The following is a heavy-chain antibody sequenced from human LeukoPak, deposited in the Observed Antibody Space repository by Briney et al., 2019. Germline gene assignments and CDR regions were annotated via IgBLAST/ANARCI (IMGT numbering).Heavy chain of an antibody. D-gene: IGHD5-24*01. J-gene: IGHJ6*03. Sequence: GGSLRLSCAASGFTVSSNYMSWVRQAPGKGLEWVSTIGVNADNTYYADSVKGRFTISRDNSKNTLYLQMNSLRAEDTAVYYCAKSRDGYNPYYYYYMDVWGKGTTVTVSS. CDR1: GFTVSSNY. CDR2: IGVNADNT. V-gene: IGHV3-23*01. CDR3: AKSRDGYNPYYYYYMDV.